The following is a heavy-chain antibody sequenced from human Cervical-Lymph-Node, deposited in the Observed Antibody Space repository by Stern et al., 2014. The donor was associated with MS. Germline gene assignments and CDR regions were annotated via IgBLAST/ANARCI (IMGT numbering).Heavy chain of an antibody. V-gene: IGHV4-34*01. CDR2: INRSGCT. Sequence: QVQLQQWGAGLLKPSETLSLTCAVYGGSFGGYYWNWIRQPPGKSLEGIGQINRSGCTKSNPSLKSRATISVATSTTQFSLNLRSVTAADTAVYYCARAWGAYALDVWGQGTTVIVSS. CDR1: GGSFGGYY. J-gene: IGHJ6*02. CDR3: ARAWGAYALDV. D-gene: IGHD7-27*01.